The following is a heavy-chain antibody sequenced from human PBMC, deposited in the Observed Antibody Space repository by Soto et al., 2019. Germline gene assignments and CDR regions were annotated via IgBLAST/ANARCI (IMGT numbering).Heavy chain of an antibody. J-gene: IGHJ6*02. Sequence: QVQLVQSGAEVKKPGASVMVSCKASGHPFTSYVINWVRQTPGQGIEWLGCISGHNAGTKYAQKVRERINRATDTSTIKVYMELRSLRADDTAVYYCATEGGHGAGMHNFGVDVWGQGNAVTVSS. CDR3: ATEGGHGAGMHNFGVDV. D-gene: IGHD2-15*01. CDR1: GHPFTSYV. V-gene: IGHV1-18*01. CDR2: ISGHNAGT.